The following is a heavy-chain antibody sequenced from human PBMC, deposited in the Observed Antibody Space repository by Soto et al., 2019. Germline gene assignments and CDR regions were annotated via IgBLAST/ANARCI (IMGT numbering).Heavy chain of an antibody. Sequence: ESLRLSCAASGFTFSSYSMNWVRQAPGKGLEWVSSISSSSSYIYYADSVKGRFTISRDNAKNSLYLQMNSLRAEDTAVYYCARDLRIAVAGTDAFDIWGQGTMVTVSS. CDR2: ISSSSSYI. J-gene: IGHJ3*02. D-gene: IGHD6-19*01. CDR1: GFTFSSYS. V-gene: IGHV3-21*01. CDR3: ARDLRIAVAGTDAFDI.